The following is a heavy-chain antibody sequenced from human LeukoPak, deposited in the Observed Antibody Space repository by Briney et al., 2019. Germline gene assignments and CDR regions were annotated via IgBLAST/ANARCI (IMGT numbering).Heavy chain of an antibody. V-gene: IGHV1-58*01. J-gene: IGHJ4*02. D-gene: IGHD2-15*01. CDR2: IVVGSGNT. CDR3: AAGYCSGGSCSVPDY. Sequence: SVKVSCKASGFTFTSSAVQWVRQARGQRLEWIGWIVVGSGNTNYAQKFQERVTITRDMSTSTAYMELSSLRSEDTAVYYCAAGYCSGGSCSVPDYWGQGTLVTVSS. CDR1: GFTFTSSA.